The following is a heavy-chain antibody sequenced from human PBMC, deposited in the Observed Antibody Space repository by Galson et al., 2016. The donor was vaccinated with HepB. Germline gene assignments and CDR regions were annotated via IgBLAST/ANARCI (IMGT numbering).Heavy chain of an antibody. CDR2: TYYRSKWFN. D-gene: IGHD5-24*01. CDR1: GDSVTSDNTC. CDR3: TRGYMQNGMNV. Sequence: CAISGDSVTSDNTCWNWIRQSPSRGLEWLGRTYYRSKWFNDYADSVKSRIIVTSDTSKNQFSLQLDSVTPDDTATYFCTRGYMQNGMNVWGQGTTVTVS. J-gene: IGHJ6*02. V-gene: IGHV6-1*01.